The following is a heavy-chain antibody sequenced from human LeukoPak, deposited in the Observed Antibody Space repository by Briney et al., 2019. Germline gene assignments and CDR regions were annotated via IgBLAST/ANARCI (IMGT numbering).Heavy chain of an antibody. CDR3: ARDRGSYGGNSFFDH. CDR2: IIPIFGTA. CDR1: GGTFSSYA. Sequence: SVKVSCKASGGTFSSYAISWVRQAPGQGLEWMGGIIPIFGTANYAQKFQGRVTITTDESTSTAYMELSSLRSEDTAVYYCARDRGSYGGNSFFDHWGQGTLVTVSS. J-gene: IGHJ4*02. V-gene: IGHV1-69*05. D-gene: IGHD4-23*01.